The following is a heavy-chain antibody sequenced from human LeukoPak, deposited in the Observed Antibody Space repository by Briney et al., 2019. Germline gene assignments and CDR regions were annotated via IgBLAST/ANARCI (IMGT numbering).Heavy chain of an antibody. CDR1: GYTFTSYG. V-gene: IGHV1-18*01. D-gene: IGHD1-1*01. Sequence: ASVKVSCKASGYTFTSYGISWVRQAPGQGLEWMGWISAYNGNTNYAQKLQGRVTMTTDTSTSTAYMELRSLRSDGTAVYYCARETWEPGARGDFDYWGQGTLVTVSS. CDR3: ARETWEPGARGDFDY. J-gene: IGHJ4*02. CDR2: ISAYNGNT.